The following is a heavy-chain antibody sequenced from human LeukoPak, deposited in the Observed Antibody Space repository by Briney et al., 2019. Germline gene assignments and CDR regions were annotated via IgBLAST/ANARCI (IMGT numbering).Heavy chain of an antibody. V-gene: IGHV4-39*01. CDR1: GGSISSSSYY. CDR3: ARHEVTSGYYPSDAFDI. J-gene: IGHJ3*02. Sequence: SETLSLTCTVPGGSISSSSYYWGWIRQPPGKGLEWIGCIYYRGSTYYNPSLKSRVTISVDTSKNQFSLKLSSVTAADTAVYDCARHEVTSGYYPSDAFDIWGQGTMVTVSS. CDR2: IYYRGST. D-gene: IGHD3-22*01.